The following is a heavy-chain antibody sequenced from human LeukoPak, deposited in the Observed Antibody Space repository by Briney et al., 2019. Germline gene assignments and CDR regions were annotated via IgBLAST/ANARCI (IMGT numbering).Heavy chain of an antibody. CDR3: ASGGYGGTPV. CDR1: GFTFSSYS. CDR2: ISSSSSYI. Sequence: PGGSLRLSCAASGFTFSSYSMNWVRQAPGKGLEWVSSISSSSSYIYYADAVKGRVTISRDNAKNSLYLQMNSLRAEDTAVYYCASGGYGGTPVWGQGTLVTVSS. J-gene: IGHJ4*02. D-gene: IGHD4-23*01. V-gene: IGHV3-21*01.